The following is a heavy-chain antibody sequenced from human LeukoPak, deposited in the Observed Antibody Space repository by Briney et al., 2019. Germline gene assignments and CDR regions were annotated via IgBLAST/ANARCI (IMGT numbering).Heavy chain of an antibody. V-gene: IGHV4-39*07. D-gene: IGHD1-7*01. CDR3: ARECNWNYDGEDYTDY. CDR2: IYYSGST. Sequence: WVRQAPGKGLEWVGSIYYSGSTYYNPSLKSRVTISVDTSKNQFSLKLSSVTAADTAVYYCARECNWNYDGEDYTDYWGQGTLVTVSS. J-gene: IGHJ4*02.